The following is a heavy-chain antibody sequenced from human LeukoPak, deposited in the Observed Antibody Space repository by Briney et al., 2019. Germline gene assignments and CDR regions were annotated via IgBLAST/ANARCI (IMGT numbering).Heavy chain of an antibody. CDR1: GFTFSDHF. Sequence: GGSLSLSCAVSGFTFSDHFLDWVRQAPGKGLEWVGRSRNKAKSHTTEYAASVKGRFTISRDDSKNSLYLQMNSLETEDTAVYYCVRVGSVSGSDYLDYWGQGTLVTVSS. CDR2: SRNKAKSHTT. J-gene: IGHJ4*02. CDR3: VRVGSVSGSDYLDY. V-gene: IGHV3-72*01. D-gene: IGHD6-19*01.